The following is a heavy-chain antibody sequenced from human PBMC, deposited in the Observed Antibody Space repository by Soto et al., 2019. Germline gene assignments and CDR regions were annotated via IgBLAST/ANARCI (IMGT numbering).Heavy chain of an antibody. CDR1: GFTFSSYG. D-gene: IGHD1-26*01. CDR3: AKVAIVGATLDAFDI. V-gene: IGHV3-30*18. CDR2: ISYDGSNK. J-gene: IGHJ3*02. Sequence: PGGSLRLSCAASGFTFSSYGMHWVRQAPGKGLEWVAFISYDGSNKYYADSVKGRFTISRDNSKNTLYLQMNSLRAEDTAVYYCAKVAIVGATLDAFDIWGQGTMVTVSS.